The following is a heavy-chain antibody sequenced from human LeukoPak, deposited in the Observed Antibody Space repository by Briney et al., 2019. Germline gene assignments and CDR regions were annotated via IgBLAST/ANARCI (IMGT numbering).Heavy chain of an antibody. CDR1: GFTFDDYG. V-gene: IGHV3-9*01. Sequence: PGRSLRPSCAASGFTFDDYGMHSVRHLPGKGLEWVSGINLNCDCIAYAVSVRRPFTISRDNAKNALYLQMNNLRADDTALYYCARARGETTSYYFYLDVWGRGTTVTVSS. D-gene: IGHD3-10*01. CDR3: ARARGETTSYYFYLDV. J-gene: IGHJ6*03. CDR2: INLNCDCI.